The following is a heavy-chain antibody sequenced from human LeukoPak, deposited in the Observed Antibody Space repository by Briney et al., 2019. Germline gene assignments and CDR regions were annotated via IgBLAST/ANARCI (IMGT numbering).Heavy chain of an antibody. CDR3: AKDPSYSSISRAFDP. V-gene: IGHV3-23*01. J-gene: IGHJ5*02. CDR1: GFTFSSYA. Sequence: GGSLRLSCAASGFTFSSYAMSWVRQAPGKGLEWVSAISGSGGSTYYADSVKGRFTISRDNSKNTLYLQMNSLRAEDTALYYCAKDPSYSSISRAFDPWGQGTLVTVSS. D-gene: IGHD5-18*01. CDR2: ISGSGGST.